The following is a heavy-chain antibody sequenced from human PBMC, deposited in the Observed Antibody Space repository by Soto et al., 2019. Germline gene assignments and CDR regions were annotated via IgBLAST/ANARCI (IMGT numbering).Heavy chain of an antibody. CDR1: GDSVSSNTAS. J-gene: IGHJ5*02. V-gene: IGHV6-1*01. CDR3: AKGDNLGPKTGYAFDP. CDR2: TYFRSKWYN. Sequence: SQTLSLTCAISGDSVSSNTASWNWIRQSPSRGLEWRGRTYFRSKWYNDYAVSVKSRIIINPDTSNNQFSLQLNSVTPEDTAVYFCAKGDNLGPKTGYAFDPWGQGIMVPVS. D-gene: IGHD5-12*01.